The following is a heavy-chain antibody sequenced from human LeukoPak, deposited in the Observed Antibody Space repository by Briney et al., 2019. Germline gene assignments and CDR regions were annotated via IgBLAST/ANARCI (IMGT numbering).Heavy chain of an antibody. Sequence: GASVKVSCKPSGYISTSYAISWVRQAPGQGLEWMGWISAYSGNTDSAQKLQGRLTMTTDTSTSTAYMELRSLRSDDTAVYYCARATGFGSGIAGARGAPKYYFDYWGQGTLVTVSS. J-gene: IGHJ4*02. D-gene: IGHD6-13*01. CDR3: ARATGFGSGIAGARGAPKYYFDY. CDR1: GYISTSYA. CDR2: ISAYSGNT. V-gene: IGHV1-18*01.